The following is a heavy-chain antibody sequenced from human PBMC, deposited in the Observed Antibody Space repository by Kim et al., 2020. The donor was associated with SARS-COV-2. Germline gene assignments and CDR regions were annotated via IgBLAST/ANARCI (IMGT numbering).Heavy chain of an antibody. CDR2: INSDASTT. CDR3: ARGYGSGTYYNHPLDY. J-gene: IGHJ4*02. CDR1: GFTFSSYW. V-gene: IGHV3-74*01. Sequence: GGSLRLSCAASGFTFSSYWMHWVRQAPGKGLVWVSRINSDASTTTYADSVKGRFTISRDNTKNTLYLQMNSLRADDTAVYYCARGYGSGTYYNHPLDYWGQGTLVTVSS. D-gene: IGHD3-10*01.